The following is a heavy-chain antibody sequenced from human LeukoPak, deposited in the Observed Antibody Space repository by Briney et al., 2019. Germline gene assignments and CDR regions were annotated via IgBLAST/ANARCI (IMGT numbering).Heavy chain of an antibody. CDR2: IYTSGST. CDR1: GGSISSYY. D-gene: IGHD3-10*01. Sequence: SETLSLTCTVSGGSISSYYWSWIRQPPGKGLEWIGRIYTSGSTNYNPSLKSRVTISVDTSKNQFSLKLSSVTAADTAVYYCARVGHYGSGSYYNEAFDIWGQGTMVTVSS. J-gene: IGHJ3*02. V-gene: IGHV4-4*08. CDR3: ARVGHYGSGSYYNEAFDI.